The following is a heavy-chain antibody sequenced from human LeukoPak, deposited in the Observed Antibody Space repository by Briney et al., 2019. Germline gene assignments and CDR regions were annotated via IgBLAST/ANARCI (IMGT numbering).Heavy chain of an antibody. CDR2: IRYDGSNK. Sequence: PGGSLRLSCAASGFTFSSCGMHWVRQAPGKGLEWVAFIRYDGSNKYYADSVKGRFTISRDNSKNTLYLQMNSLRAEDTAVYYCAKDPGRENWNYDLDVWGKGTTVTVSS. J-gene: IGHJ6*03. CDR3: AKDPGRENWNYDLDV. CDR1: GFTFSSCG. D-gene: IGHD1-1*01. V-gene: IGHV3-30*02.